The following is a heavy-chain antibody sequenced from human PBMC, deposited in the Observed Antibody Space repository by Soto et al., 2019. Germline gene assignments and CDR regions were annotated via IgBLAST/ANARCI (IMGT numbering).Heavy chain of an antibody. V-gene: IGHV4-59*08. D-gene: IGHD3-10*01. CDR3: ARHIPNYYGSGSYRYYYYMDV. Sequence: PSETLSLTCTVSGGSISSYYWSWIRQPPGKGLEWIGYIYYSGSTNYNPSLKSRVTISVDTSKNQFSLKLSSVTAADTAVYYCARHIPNYYGSGSYRYYYYMDVWGKGTTVTVSS. CDR2: IYYSGST. CDR1: GGSISSYY. J-gene: IGHJ6*03.